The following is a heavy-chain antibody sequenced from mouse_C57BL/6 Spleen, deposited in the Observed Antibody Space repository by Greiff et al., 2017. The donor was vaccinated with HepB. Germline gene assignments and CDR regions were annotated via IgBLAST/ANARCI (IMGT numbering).Heavy chain of an antibody. Sequence: VQLQQSGAELVKPGASVKISCKASGYAFSSYWMNWVKQRPGKGLEWIGQIYPGDGDTNYNGKFKGKATLTADKSSSTAYMQLSSLTSEDSAVYFCARSGLTGTGEDYWGQGTTLTVSS. CDR3: ARSGLTGTGEDY. CDR2: IYPGDGDT. CDR1: GYAFSSYW. D-gene: IGHD4-1*01. V-gene: IGHV1-80*01. J-gene: IGHJ2*01.